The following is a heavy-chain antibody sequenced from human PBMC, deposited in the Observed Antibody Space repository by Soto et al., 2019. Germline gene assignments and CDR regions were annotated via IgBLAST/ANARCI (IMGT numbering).Heavy chain of an antibody. V-gene: IGHV3-15*07. CDR2: IKSKTDGGTT. J-gene: IGHJ4*02. D-gene: IGHD6-19*01. CDR3: ATEGSGWYVGY. Sequence: VQLVESGGGLVKPGGSLRLSCAASGFTFSNAWMNWVRQAPGKGLEWVGRIKSKTDGGTTDYAAPVKGRFTISRDDSKHTLYLQMNSLKTEDTAGYYCATEGSGWYVGYWGQGTLVTVSS. CDR1: GFTFSNAW.